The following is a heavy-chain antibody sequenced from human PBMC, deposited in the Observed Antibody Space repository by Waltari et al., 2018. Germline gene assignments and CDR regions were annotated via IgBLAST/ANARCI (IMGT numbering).Heavy chain of an antibody. V-gene: IGHV1-69-2*01. CDR3: ARGGIVGAALDY. D-gene: IGHD1-26*01. CDR1: GYTFTDYS. CDR2: VDPEDGET. J-gene: IGHJ4*02. Sequence: EVQLVQSGAEVKKPGATVKISCKVSGYTFTDYSMHWVPQAPGTALAWMGLVDPEDGETIYAEKFQGRVTITADESTSTAYMELSSRRSEDTAVYYCARGGIVGAALDYWGQGTLVTVSS.